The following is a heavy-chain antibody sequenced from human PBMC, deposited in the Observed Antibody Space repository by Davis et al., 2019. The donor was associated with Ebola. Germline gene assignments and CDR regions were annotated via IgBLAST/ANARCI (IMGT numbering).Heavy chain of an antibody. D-gene: IGHD2-2*01. Sequence: GGFLRLSCAASGFTFDDYAMHWVRQAPGKGLEWVSGISWNSGSIGYADSVKGRFTISRDNAKNSLYLQMNSLRAEDTALYYCAKGGYQLLLVYIDYWGQGTLVTVSS. CDR1: GFTFDDYA. V-gene: IGHV3-9*01. CDR2: ISWNSGSI. CDR3: AKGGYQLLLVYIDY. J-gene: IGHJ4*02.